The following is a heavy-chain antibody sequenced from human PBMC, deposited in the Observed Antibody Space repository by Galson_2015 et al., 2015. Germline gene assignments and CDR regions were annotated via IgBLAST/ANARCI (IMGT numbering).Heavy chain of an antibody. CDR1: GFTFSSYA. V-gene: IGHV3-23*01. J-gene: IGHJ4*02. CDR2: ISGSGGST. D-gene: IGHD5-18*01. CDR3: AKDLIPRRSVRGVDTAMAADY. Sequence: SLRLSCAASGFTFSSYAMSWVRQAPGKRLEWVSAISGSGGSTYYADSVKGRFTISRDNSKNTLYLQMNSLRAEDTAVYYCAKDLIPRRSVRGVDTAMAADYWGRGTLVTVSS.